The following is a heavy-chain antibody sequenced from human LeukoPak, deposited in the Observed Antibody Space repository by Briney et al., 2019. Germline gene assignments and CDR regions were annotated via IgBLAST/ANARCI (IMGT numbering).Heavy chain of an antibody. V-gene: IGHV4-61*10. CDR3: ARAHLSSGWDFDY. CDR1: GGSVSSGSYY. CDR2: INHSGST. D-gene: IGHD6-25*01. Sequence: PSQTLSLTCTVSGGSVSSGSYYWNWIRQPAGKGLEWIGEINHSGSTNYNPSLKSRVTISVDTSKNQFSLKLSSVTAADTAVYYCARAHLSSGWDFDYWGQGTLVTVSS. J-gene: IGHJ4*02.